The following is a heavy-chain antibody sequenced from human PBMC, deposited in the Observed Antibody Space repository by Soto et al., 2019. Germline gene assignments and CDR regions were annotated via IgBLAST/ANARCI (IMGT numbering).Heavy chain of an antibody. CDR1: GYTFTSYG. Sequence: GASVKVSCKASGYTFTSYGISWVRQAPGQGLEWMGWISAYNGNTNYAQKLQGRVTMTTDTSTSTAYMELRSLRSDDTAVYYCARDTIGRYYDSSGYLVFNFDYWGQGTLVTSPQ. J-gene: IGHJ4*02. D-gene: IGHD3-22*01. CDR3: ARDTIGRYYDSSGYLVFNFDY. V-gene: IGHV1-18*01. CDR2: ISAYNGNT.